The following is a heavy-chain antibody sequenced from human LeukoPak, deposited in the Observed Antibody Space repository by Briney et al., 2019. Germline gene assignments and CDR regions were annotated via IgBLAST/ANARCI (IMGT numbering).Heavy chain of an antibody. V-gene: IGHV1-18*01. CDR3: PRGYYDDSSGYLLPFH. CDR2: ISAYNGNT. Sequence: ASVKVSCKASGYTFTSYGISWVRQAPGQGLEWMGWISAYNGNTNYAQKLQGRVTMTTDTSTSTAYMELRSLRSDDTAVYYCPRGYYDDSSGYLLPFHWGQGTLVTVSS. CDR1: GYTFTSYG. J-gene: IGHJ4*02. D-gene: IGHD3-22*01.